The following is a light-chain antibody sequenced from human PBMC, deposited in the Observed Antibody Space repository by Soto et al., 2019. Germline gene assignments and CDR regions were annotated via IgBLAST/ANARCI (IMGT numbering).Light chain of an antibody. V-gene: IGKV1-5*01. J-gene: IGKJ4*01. CDR2: DAS. Sequence: DNQLYLSPVTLSSTVEDRVTITCRASQSISSWLAWYQQKPGKAPKLLIYDASTLESGVPSRFTGRGSGTEFTLSISSLQPEDFATYYCKLYKSFSLPSGGGTKVAIK. CDR1: QSISSW. CDR3: KLYKSFSLP.